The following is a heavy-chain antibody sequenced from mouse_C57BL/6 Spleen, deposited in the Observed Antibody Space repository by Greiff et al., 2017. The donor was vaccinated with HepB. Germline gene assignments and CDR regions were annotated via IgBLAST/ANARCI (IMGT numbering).Heavy chain of an antibody. CDR3: TRGATLDY. Sequence: EVKLMDSGEALLKPGGSLKPPFPALGFLFSAFPMSWVRQIPEKRLEWVAYISSGGDYIYYADTVKGRFTISRDNARNTLYLQMSSLKSEDTAMYYCTRGATLDYWGQGTTLTVSS. J-gene: IGHJ2*01. V-gene: IGHV5-9-1*02. CDR2: ISSGGDYI. D-gene: IGHD3-1*01. CDR1: GFLFSAFP.